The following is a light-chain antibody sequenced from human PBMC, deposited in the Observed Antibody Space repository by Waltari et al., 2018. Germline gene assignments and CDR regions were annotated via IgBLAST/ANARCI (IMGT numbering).Light chain of an antibody. J-gene: IGLJ2*01. CDR3: SSYTPTSILV. Sequence: QSALTQPASVSGSPGQSLTLSCSGTSSDVGSYNYVSWYQQHPGTPPKLLIYDVTKRPSGVSGRFSGSKSGNTASLTISGLQPEHEADYFCSSYTPTSILVFGGGTKLTV. CDR1: SSDVGSYNY. V-gene: IGLV2-14*03. CDR2: DVT.